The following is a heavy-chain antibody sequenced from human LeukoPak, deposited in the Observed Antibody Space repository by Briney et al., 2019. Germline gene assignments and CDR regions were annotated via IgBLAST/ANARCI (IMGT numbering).Heavy chain of an antibody. CDR1: GFTVSSNY. D-gene: IGHD3-22*01. CDR2: IYSGGST. CDR3: ARDYYDSSGPYWYFDL. Sequence: GGSLRLSCAASGFTVSSNYMSWVRQAPGKGLEWVSVIYSGGSTYYADSVKGRFTISRDNSKNTLYLQMNSLRAEDTAAYYCARDYYDSSGPYWYFDLWGRGTLVTVSS. V-gene: IGHV3-53*01. J-gene: IGHJ2*01.